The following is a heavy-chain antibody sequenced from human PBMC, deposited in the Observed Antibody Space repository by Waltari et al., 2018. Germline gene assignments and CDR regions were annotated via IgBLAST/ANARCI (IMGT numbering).Heavy chain of an antibody. CDR1: GFPFSDYY. D-gene: IGHD1-26*01. Sequence: QVQLVESGGGLVKPGGSLRLSCAASGFPFSDYYMSWIRQAPGKGLEWGSYISSSGSTIYYADSVKGRFTISRDNAKNSLYLQMNSLRAEDTAVYYCASRILELYYYYGMDVWGQGTTVTVSS. CDR2: ISSSGSTI. J-gene: IGHJ6*02. CDR3: ASRILELYYYYGMDV. V-gene: IGHV3-11*04.